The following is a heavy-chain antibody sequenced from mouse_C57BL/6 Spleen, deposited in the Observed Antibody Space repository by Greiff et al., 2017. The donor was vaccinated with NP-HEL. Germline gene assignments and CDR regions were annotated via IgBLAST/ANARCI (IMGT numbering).Heavy chain of an antibody. Sequence: EVQLQESGTVLARPGASVKMSCKTSGYTFTSYWMHWVKQRPGQGLEWIGAIYPGNSDTSYNQKFKGKAKLTAVTSASTAYMELSSLTNEDSAVYYCTMITTVFDYWGQGTTLTVSS. J-gene: IGHJ2*01. CDR1: GYTFTSYW. CDR2: IYPGNSDT. V-gene: IGHV1-5*01. D-gene: IGHD1-1*01. CDR3: TMITTVFDY.